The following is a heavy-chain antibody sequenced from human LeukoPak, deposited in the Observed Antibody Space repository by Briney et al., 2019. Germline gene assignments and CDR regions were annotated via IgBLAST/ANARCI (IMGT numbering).Heavy chain of an antibody. J-gene: IGHJ4*02. CDR3: ARSYYYGAGSYPYYFDS. Sequence: GGHLQISFQGSGSNFSTYWIGGARQMHGKGLEGMGVILTGASDTGYSPSFQGPVTISAAKSTSTAYLQWSSLKASDTAMYSCARSYYYGAGSYPYYFDSWGQGTLVAVSA. CDR1: GSNFSTYW. D-gene: IGHD3-10*01. CDR2: ILTGASDT. V-gene: IGHV5-51*01.